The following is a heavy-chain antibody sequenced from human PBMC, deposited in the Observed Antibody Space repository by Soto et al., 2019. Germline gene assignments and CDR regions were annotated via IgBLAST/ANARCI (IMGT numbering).Heavy chain of an antibody. J-gene: IGHJ4*02. D-gene: IGHD3-10*01. CDR3: ARDWGVFDDETKIYIPHLDY. V-gene: IGHV3-48*02. Sequence: GGSLRLSCAASGFTFSDNVMNWVRQAPGKGLEWVSFIDLTGTTKYYADAVKGRFTISRDQAKRPLYLQMNNLRDEDTAVYFCARDWGVFDDETKIYIPHLDYWGRGTLVTVSS. CDR2: IDLTGTTK. CDR1: GFTFSDNV.